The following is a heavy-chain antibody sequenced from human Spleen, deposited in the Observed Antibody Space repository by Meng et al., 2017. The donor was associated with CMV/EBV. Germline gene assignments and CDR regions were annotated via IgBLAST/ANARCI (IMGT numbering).Heavy chain of an antibody. CDR3: TRQSGIYGTTGTAGGY. D-gene: IGHD1-1*01. CDR2: IRSKTKSYAT. V-gene: IGHV3-73*01. CDR1: FTFSGYW. J-gene: IGHJ4*02. Sequence: FTFSGYWMDWVRQASGKGLEWVGRIRSKTKSYATEYAASVKGRFTISRDDLKNTAYLQMNSLKTEDTAVYYCTRQSGIYGTTGTAGGYWGQGTLVTVSS.